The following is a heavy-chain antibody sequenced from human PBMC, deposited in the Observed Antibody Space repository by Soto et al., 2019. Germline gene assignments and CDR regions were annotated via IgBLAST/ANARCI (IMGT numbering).Heavy chain of an antibody. CDR2: ISGSGGST. V-gene: IGHV3-23*01. Sequence: GGSLRLSCAASGFTFSSYAMSWVRQAPGKGLEWVSAISGSGGSTYYADSVKGRFTISRDNSKNTLYLQMNSLRAEDTAVYYCAKDGFTYYDFWSGYYIRKVNWFDPWGQGTLVTVSS. CDR3: AKDGFTYYDFWSGYYIRKVNWFDP. D-gene: IGHD3-3*01. CDR1: GFTFSSYA. J-gene: IGHJ5*02.